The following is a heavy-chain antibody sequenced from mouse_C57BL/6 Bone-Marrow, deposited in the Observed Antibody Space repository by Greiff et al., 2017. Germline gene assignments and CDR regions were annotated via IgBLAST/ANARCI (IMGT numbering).Heavy chain of an antibody. CDR2: ISDGGSYT. J-gene: IGHJ2*01. CDR1: GFTFSSYA. D-gene: IGHD2-5*01. V-gene: IGHV5-4*01. CDR3: ARDRRAYYSNWNYFDY. Sequence: EVMLQESGGGLVKPGGSLKLSCAASGFTFSSYAMSWVRQTPEKRLEWVATISDGGSYTYYPDNVEGRFTISRDNTKNNLYLQMSHLKTEDTAMYYCARDRRAYYSNWNYFDYWGQGTTLTVSS.